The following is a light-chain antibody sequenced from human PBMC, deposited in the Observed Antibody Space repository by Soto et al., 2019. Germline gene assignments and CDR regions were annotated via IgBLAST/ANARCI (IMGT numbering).Light chain of an antibody. CDR1: QNIITW. CDR2: KAS. V-gene: IGKV1-5*03. CDR3: QQYNASST. Sequence: DIEMTQSPSTLSASMGDRVTITCRASQNIITWLAWYQQKPGKAPRLLIYKASSLESGVPSRFSGSGSGTEFTLTISSLKPDDSATYYCQQYNASSTFGQGTKVDIK. J-gene: IGKJ1*01.